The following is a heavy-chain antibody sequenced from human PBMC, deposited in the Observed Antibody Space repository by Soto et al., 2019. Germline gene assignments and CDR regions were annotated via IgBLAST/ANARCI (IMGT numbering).Heavy chain of an antibody. CDR1: GGSFNGYY. Sequence: PSETLSLTCAVYGGSFNGYYWSWIRQPPGKGLEWIGEINHSGSTNYNPSLKSRVTISVDTSKNQFSLKLSSVTAADTAVYYCARGRYSSSWYYNWFDPWGQGTLVTVSS. J-gene: IGHJ5*02. CDR2: INHSGST. D-gene: IGHD6-13*01. V-gene: IGHV4-34*01. CDR3: ARGRYSSSWYYNWFDP.